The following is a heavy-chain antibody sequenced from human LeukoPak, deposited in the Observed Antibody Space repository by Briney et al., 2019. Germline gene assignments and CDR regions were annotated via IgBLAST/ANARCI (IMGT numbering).Heavy chain of an antibody. CDR3: ARDSSTVTTYSLRAYYYYMDV. CDR1: GGSISSSSYY. CDR2: IYTSGST. D-gene: IGHD4-11*01. V-gene: IGHV4-61*02. Sequence: SETLSLTCTVSGGSISSSSYYWSWIRQPAGKRLEWIGRIYTSGSTNYNPSLKSRVTMSVDTSKNQFSLKLNSVTAADTAVYYCARDSSTVTTYSLRAYYYYMDVWGKGTTVTVSS. J-gene: IGHJ6*03.